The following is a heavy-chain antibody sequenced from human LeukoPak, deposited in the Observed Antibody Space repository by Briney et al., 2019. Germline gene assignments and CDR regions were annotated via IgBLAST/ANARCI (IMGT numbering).Heavy chain of an antibody. J-gene: IGHJ6*03. CDR3: TRDVAEGVPGNYYYYYIDY. CDR1: GFTFSSYA. D-gene: IGHD6-19*01. Sequence: GGSLRLSCAASGFTFSSYAMSWVRQAPGKGLEWVGFIRSKAYGGTTEYAASVKGRFTISRDDSKSIAYLQKNSLKTEDTAVYYCTRDVAEGVPGNYYYYYIDYWGKGTMVTVSS. V-gene: IGHV3-49*04. CDR2: IRSKAYGGTT.